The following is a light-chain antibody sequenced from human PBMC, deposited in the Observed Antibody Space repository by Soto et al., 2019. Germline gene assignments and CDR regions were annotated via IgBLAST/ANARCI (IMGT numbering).Light chain of an antibody. V-gene: IGLV2-14*01. CDR2: EVT. CDR1: SSDVGGYNA. Sequence: QSALTQPASVSGSPGQTITISCTGTSSDVGGYNAVSWYQHHPGKAPKLIIYEVTHRPAGVSDRFSASKSGNTASLTISVLQAEDEADYYCNSFRVNRIYVFGTGTKVTVL. CDR3: NSFRVNRIYV. J-gene: IGLJ1*01.